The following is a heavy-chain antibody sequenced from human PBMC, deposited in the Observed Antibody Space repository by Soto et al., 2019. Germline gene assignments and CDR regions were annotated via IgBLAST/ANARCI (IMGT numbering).Heavy chain of an antibody. J-gene: IGHJ4*02. V-gene: IGHV3-30*18. CDR3: AKACSSGWCPNDY. CDR2: ISYDGSNK. Sequence: QVQLVESGGGVVQPGRSLRLSCAASGFTFSSYGMHWVRQAPGKGLEWVAVISYDGSNKYYADSVKGRFTISRDNSKNTLYLQMNSLRAEATAVYYCAKACSSGWCPNDYWGQGTLVTVSS. D-gene: IGHD6-19*01. CDR1: GFTFSSYG.